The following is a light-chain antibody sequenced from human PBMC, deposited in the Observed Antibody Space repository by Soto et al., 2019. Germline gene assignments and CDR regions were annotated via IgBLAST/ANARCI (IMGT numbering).Light chain of an antibody. CDR2: GAS. Sequence: EILLTQSPCTLSLSPGERATLSCRASQSVSSSYLAWYQQKPGQAPRLLMYGASNRATGIPDRFSGSGSETDFTLTISRLEPEDFAVYYCQQYGTTRITFGQGTRLEIK. V-gene: IGKV3-20*01. J-gene: IGKJ5*01. CDR3: QQYGTTRIT. CDR1: QSVSSSY.